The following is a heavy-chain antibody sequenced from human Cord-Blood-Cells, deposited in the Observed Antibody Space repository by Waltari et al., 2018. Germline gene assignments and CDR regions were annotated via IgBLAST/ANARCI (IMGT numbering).Heavy chain of an antibody. D-gene: IGHD5-12*01. V-gene: IGHV1-24*01. CDR3: ATDRRDGYNYGDAFDI. CDR1: GYTCTDLS. CDR2: FDPEDGET. J-gene: IGHJ3*02. Sequence: VQLVQSGAEVKKPGASLKVSCKVSGYTCTDLSLHWVRQAPGKGLEWMGGFDPEDGETIYAQKFQGRVTMTEDTSTDTAYMELSSLRSEDTAVYYCATDRRDGYNYGDAFDIWGQGTMVTVSS.